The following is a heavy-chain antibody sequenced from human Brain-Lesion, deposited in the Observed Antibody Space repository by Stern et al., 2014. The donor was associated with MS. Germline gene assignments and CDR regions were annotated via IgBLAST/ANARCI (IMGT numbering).Heavy chain of an antibody. J-gene: IGHJ4*02. CDR3: ARSGTGYYYGFDY. D-gene: IGHD3-22*01. V-gene: IGHV3-48*02. Sequence: VQLVESGGGLVQPGGSLRLSCAASGFTFSSYSMNWVRQAPGKGLEWVSYISTSSSTIYYADSVKGRFTISRDNAKNSLYLQMHSLRDEDTAVYFCARSGTGYYYGFDYWGQGTLVTVSS. CDR1: GFTFSSYS. CDR2: ISTSSSTI.